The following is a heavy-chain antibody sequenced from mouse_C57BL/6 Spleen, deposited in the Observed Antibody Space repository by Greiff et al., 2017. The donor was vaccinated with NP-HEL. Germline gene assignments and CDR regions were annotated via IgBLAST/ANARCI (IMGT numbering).Heavy chain of an antibody. Sequence: QVQLKQSGPELVKPGASVKISCKASGYAFSSSWMNWVKQRPGKGLEWIGRIYPGDGDTNYNGKFKGKATLTADKSSSTAYMQLSSLTSEDSAVYFCARLGSNYSYFDYWGQGTTLTVSS. J-gene: IGHJ2*01. CDR3: ARLGSNYSYFDY. D-gene: IGHD2-5*01. V-gene: IGHV1-82*01. CDR1: GYAFSSSW. CDR2: IYPGDGDT.